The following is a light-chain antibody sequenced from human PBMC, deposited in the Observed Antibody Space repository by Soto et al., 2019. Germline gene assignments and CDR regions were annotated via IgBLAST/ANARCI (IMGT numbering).Light chain of an antibody. Sequence: DIQMTQSPSSLSASVGDRVTITCRASQSISNYLNWYQQKPGKAPKLLIYAASSLQSGVPSRFSGSGSGTEFTLTISSLQPDDFATYYCQQYNSYSRTFGQGTKV. CDR3: QQYNSYSRT. CDR1: QSISNY. CDR2: AAS. J-gene: IGKJ1*01. V-gene: IGKV1-5*01.